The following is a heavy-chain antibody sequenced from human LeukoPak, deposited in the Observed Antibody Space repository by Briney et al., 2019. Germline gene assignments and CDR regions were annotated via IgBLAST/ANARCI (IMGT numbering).Heavy chain of an antibody. CDR2: INPKSGGT. V-gene: IGHV1-2*02. D-gene: IGHD3-3*01. CDR1: VYSFTGYY. Sequence: ASVKVSCKASVYSFTGYYMHWVRQAPGQGLEWMGCINPKSGGTNYAQKFQGRVTMTRDTSISTAYMELSRMTSDDTAVYYCATSGGTSGPELDCWGQGTLVTVSS. J-gene: IGHJ4*02. CDR3: ATSGGTSGPELDC.